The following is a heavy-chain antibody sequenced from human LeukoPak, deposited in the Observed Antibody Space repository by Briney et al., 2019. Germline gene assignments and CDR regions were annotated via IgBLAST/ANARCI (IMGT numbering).Heavy chain of an antibody. CDR1: GINVSSNY. CDR3: VTSTGQQFIPYDY. J-gene: IGHJ4*02. V-gene: IGHV3-66*02. Sequence: QPGGSLRLSCAASGINVSSNYMTWIRQAPGKGLEWVPLIYGGDAAYYAESVRGRFMISRDNLKNTLFLQMNSLRVEDTAVYYCVTSTGQQFIPYDYWGQGTHVTVSS. D-gene: IGHD6-13*01. CDR2: IYGGDAA.